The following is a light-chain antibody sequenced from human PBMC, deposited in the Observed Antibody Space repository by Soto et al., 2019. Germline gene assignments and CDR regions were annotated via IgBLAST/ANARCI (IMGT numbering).Light chain of an antibody. J-gene: IGKJ5*01. CDR1: QSVSSNF. V-gene: IGKV3-20*01. CDR3: QQYGSSPTT. CDR2: DSS. Sequence: EIVLTQSPATLSLSPGERATVSCSASQSVSSNFLAWYQHKPGQAPRLLIYDSSSRATGIPDRFSGSGSGTDFTLSIIRLEPEDFAVYSCQQYGSSPTTFGQGTRLEIK.